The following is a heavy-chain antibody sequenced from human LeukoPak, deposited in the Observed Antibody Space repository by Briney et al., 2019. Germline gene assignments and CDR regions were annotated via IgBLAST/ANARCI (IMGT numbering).Heavy chain of an antibody. Sequence: ASVKVSCKASGYTFTSYYMHWVRQAPGQGLGWMGIINPSGGSTSYAQKFQGRVTMTRDTSISTAYMELSRLRSDDTAVYYCARDLTTGWFDYWGQGTLVTVSS. V-gene: IGHV1-46*01. J-gene: IGHJ4*02. CDR2: INPSGGST. CDR1: GYTFTSYY. CDR3: ARDLTTGWFDY. D-gene: IGHD4-17*01.